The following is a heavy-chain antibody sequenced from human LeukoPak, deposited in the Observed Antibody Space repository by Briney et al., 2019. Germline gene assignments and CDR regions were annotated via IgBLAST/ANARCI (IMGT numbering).Heavy chain of an antibody. D-gene: IGHD1-14*01. CDR1: GGSFSGYY. V-gene: IGHV4-34*01. Sequence: SETLSLTCAVYGGSFSGYYWSWIRQPPGKGLEWIGEINHSGSTNYNPSLKSRVTISVDTSKNQFSLKLSSVTAADTAVYYCARNRGGVGTKNWFDPWGQGTLVTVSS. CDR2: INHSGST. J-gene: IGHJ5*02. CDR3: ARNRGGVGTKNWFDP.